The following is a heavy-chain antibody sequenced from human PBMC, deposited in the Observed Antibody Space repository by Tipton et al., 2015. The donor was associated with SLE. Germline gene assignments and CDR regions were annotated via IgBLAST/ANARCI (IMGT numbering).Heavy chain of an antibody. CDR3: ASILGNTNPSDF. D-gene: IGHD2-8*01. CDR1: GFTFRTYG. CDR2: VRFDGNVK. Sequence: SLRLSCAASGFTFRTYGMHWVRQAPGKGLEWVFFVRFDGNVKQYADSVRGRFTISRDNSKNTLSLQMDSLRPEDTSIYYCASILGNTNPSDFWGQGTLVTVSS. V-gene: IGHV3-30*02. J-gene: IGHJ4*02.